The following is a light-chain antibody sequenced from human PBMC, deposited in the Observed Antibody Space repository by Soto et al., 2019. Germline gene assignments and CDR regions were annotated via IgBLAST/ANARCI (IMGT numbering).Light chain of an antibody. Sequence: EIVMTQSPATLSVSPGARATLSCRASQSVSSNLAWYQQKPGQAPRLLMYGASTRATGIPDRFSGSGSGTAFTLTISSLQSADFAVYYCQQHNNWPPWTFGQGTKVEIK. J-gene: IGKJ1*01. V-gene: IGKV3-15*01. CDR1: QSVSSN. CDR2: GAS. CDR3: QQHNNWPPWT.